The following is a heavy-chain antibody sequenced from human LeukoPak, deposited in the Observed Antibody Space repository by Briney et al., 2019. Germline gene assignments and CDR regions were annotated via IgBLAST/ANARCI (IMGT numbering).Heavy chain of an antibody. D-gene: IGHD3-22*01. CDR3: ARHLDDSSGYYYRTMYYFDY. J-gene: IGHJ4*02. CDR2: VSPGDSDT. Sequence: GESLQISCKGSGYSFTTYRIGWVRQMPGKGLEWMGVVSPGDSDTRYSPSFQGRVTISADKSISTAYLQWSSLKASDTAMYYCARHLDDSSGYYYRTMYYFDYWGQGTLVTVSS. V-gene: IGHV5-51*01. CDR1: GYSFTTYR.